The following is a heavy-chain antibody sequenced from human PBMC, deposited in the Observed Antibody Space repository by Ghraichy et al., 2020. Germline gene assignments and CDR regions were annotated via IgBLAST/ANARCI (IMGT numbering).Heavy chain of an antibody. J-gene: IGHJ4*01. V-gene: IGHV4-34*01. CDR1: GGSFSGYY. CDR3: ARRYYVFWSGYYPGAFDY. CDR2: INHSGST. D-gene: IGHD3-3*01. Sequence: SETLSLTCAVYGGSFSGYYWSSIRQPPGKGLEWLGEINHSGSTNYNPSLKSRVTISVDTSKNQFSLKLSSVTAADTAVYYCARRYYVFWSGYYPGAFDYW.